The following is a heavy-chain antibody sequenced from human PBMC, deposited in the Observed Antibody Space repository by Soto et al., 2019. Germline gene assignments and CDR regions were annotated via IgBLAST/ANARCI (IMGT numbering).Heavy chain of an antibody. CDR1: GFTFSSYW. CDR2: INSDGSST. CDR3: ASKHSSRAFDY. V-gene: IGHV3-74*01. J-gene: IGHJ4*02. D-gene: IGHD6-13*01. Sequence: EVQLVESGGGLVQPGGSLRLSCAASGFTFSSYWMHWVRQAPGKGLVWVSRINSDGSSTTYADSVKGRFTISRDNAKNTVYLQMNSLRAGDKAVYYCASKHSSRAFDYWGQGTLVTVSA.